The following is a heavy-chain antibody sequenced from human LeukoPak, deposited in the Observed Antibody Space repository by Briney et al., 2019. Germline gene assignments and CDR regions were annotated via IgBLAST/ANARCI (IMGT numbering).Heavy chain of an antibody. CDR3: ASRVATIPDYYYYYMDV. D-gene: IGHD5-12*01. CDR2: IKQDGSEK. V-gene: IGHV3-7*01. CDR1: GFTFSSFG. Sequence: GGSLRLSCATSGFTFSSFGINWVRQAPGKGLEWVANIKQDGSEKYYVDSVKGRFTISRDNAKNSLYLQMNSLRAEDTAVYYCASRVATIPDYYYYYMDVWGKGTTVTVSS. J-gene: IGHJ6*03.